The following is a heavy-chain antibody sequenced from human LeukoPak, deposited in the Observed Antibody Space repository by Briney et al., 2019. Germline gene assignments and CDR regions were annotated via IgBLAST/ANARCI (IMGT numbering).Heavy chain of an antibody. CDR2: ISGSGGDT. J-gene: IGHJ5*02. CDR3: VRDAAAGNWWFDP. Sequence: GGSLRLSCAASGFTVSSNYMSWVRQAPGKGLEWVSAISGSGGDTYYADSVKGRFTISRDNSKNTLYLQMNRLRAEDTAVYYCVRDAAAGNWWFDPWGQGTLVTVSS. CDR1: GFTVSSNY. D-gene: IGHD6-13*01. V-gene: IGHV3-23*01.